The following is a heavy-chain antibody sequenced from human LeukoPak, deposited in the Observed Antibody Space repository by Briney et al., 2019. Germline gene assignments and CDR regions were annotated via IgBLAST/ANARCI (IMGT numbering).Heavy chain of an antibody. V-gene: IGHV3-7*03. D-gene: IGHD6-13*01. Sequence: GGSLRLSCAASEFIFSSYWMSWVRQPPEKGLEWVADINHDGNEKYYVDSVAGRFTVSRDNAKKSLFLQMNNLRAEDTAVYYCARSPAPGTCDYWGQGALVMVSS. CDR2: INHDGNEK. CDR1: EFIFSSYW. J-gene: IGHJ4*02. CDR3: ARSPAPGTCDY.